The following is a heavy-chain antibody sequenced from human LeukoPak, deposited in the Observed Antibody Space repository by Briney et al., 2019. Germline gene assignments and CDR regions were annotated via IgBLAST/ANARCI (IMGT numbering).Heavy chain of an antibody. J-gene: IGHJ4*02. D-gene: IGHD2/OR15-2a*01. V-gene: IGHV3-13*01. Sequence: SGGSLRLSCAASGFTFSSYDMLWVRRARGKGLEWVSAIGTAGDTYYPGSVKGRFIISRENAKNSLYLQMNSLRAGDTAVYYCARAFRGGYFDYWGQGTLVTVSS. CDR2: IGTAGDT. CDR1: GFTFSSYD. CDR3: ARAFRGGYFDY.